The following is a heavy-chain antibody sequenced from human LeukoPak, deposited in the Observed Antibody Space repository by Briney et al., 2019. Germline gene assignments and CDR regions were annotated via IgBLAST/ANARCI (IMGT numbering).Heavy chain of an antibody. CDR1: GGSISSYY. J-gene: IGHJ6*03. D-gene: IGHD3-16*01. CDR2: IYTSGST. Sequence: SETLSLTCTVSGGSISSYYWSWIRQPPGKGLEWIGYIYTSGSTNYKPSPKSGVPKSVDTSKNQFSLKLSSVTAADTAVYYCARVWHYYYMDVWGKGTTVTVSS. V-gene: IGHV4-4*09. CDR3: ARVWHYYYMDV.